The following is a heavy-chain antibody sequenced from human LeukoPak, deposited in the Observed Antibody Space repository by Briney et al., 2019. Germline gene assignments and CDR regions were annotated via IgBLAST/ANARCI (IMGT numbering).Heavy chain of an antibody. Sequence: GSQRLSCAASGFTFSSYEMNWVRQAPGKGLEWVSYISSSGSTIYYADSVKGRFTISRDNAKNSLYLQMNSLRAEDTAVYYCARPYDILTGELDYWGQGTLVTVSS. D-gene: IGHD3-9*01. CDR3: ARPYDILTGELDY. CDR1: GFTFSSYE. V-gene: IGHV3-48*03. J-gene: IGHJ4*02. CDR2: ISSSGSTI.